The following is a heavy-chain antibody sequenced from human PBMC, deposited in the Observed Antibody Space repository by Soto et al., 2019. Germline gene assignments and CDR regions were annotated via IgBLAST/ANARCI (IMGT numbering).Heavy chain of an antibody. CDR3: ARGRVPGVSDFDP. CDR1: GYTFTSYD. J-gene: IGHJ5*02. Sequence: QVQLVQSGAEVKKPGASVKVSCKASGYTFTSYDIIWVRRATGQGLEWMGWMNPNSGSTDFAQKFQGRVTMTRTTSISRAYMELSSLRSEDTAVYFCARGRVPGVSDFDPWGQGALVTVSS. V-gene: IGHV1-8*01. D-gene: IGHD2-21*01. CDR2: MNPNSGST.